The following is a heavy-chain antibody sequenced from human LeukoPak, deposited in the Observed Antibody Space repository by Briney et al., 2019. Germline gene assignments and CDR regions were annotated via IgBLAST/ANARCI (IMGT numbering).Heavy chain of an antibody. Sequence: PGGSLRLSCAASGFTFSSYAMSWVRQALGKGLEWISTITNSGGSTYYTDSVKGRFTISRDSSKNTLYLQMNSLRAEDTAVYYCARDRSGSTHWGPGTLVTVSS. CDR3: ARDRSGSTH. J-gene: IGHJ4*02. CDR1: GFTFSSYA. D-gene: IGHD1-26*01. V-gene: IGHV3-23*01. CDR2: ITNSGGST.